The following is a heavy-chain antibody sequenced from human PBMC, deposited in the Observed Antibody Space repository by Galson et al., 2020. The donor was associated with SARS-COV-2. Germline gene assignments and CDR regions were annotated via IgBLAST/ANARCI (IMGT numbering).Heavy chain of an antibody. CDR2: INHSGNT. Sequence: SETLSLTCAVYGGSFSAYYWNWIRQPPGRGLEWIGEINHSGNTNYNPSLKSRVTISVDTSKNQFSLRVTSVTAADTALYYCARRIPYPRRFFDYWGQGALVTVSS. CDR1: GGSFSAYY. D-gene: IGHD3-16*01. CDR3: ARRIPYPRRFFDY. J-gene: IGHJ4*02. V-gene: IGHV4-34*01.